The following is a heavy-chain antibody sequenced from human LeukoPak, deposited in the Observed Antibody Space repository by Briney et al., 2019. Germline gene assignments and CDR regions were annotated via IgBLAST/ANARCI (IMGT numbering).Heavy chain of an antibody. Sequence: PSETLSLTCTVSGGSISSYYWSWIRQPPGKGLEWIGYIYYSGSTNYNPSLKSRVTISVDTSKNQFSLRLSSVTAADTAVYYCAIAAHSSSWYSYYYYGMDVWGQGTTVSVSS. V-gene: IGHV4-59*01. J-gene: IGHJ6*02. CDR3: AIAAHSSSWYSYYYYGMDV. CDR1: GGSISSYY. CDR2: IYYSGST. D-gene: IGHD6-13*01.